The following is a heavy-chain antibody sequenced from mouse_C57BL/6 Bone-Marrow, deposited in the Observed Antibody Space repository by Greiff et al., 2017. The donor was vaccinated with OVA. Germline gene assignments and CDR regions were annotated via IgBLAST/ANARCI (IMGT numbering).Heavy chain of an antibody. V-gene: IGHV1-69*01. Sequence: VQLQQPGAELVMPGASVKLSCKASGYTFTSYWMHWVKQRPGQGLEWIGEIDPSDSYTNYNQKFKGKSTLTVDKSSSTAYMQLSSLTSEDSAVYYCAWAYDYDGPGFAYWGQGTLVTVSA. CDR1: GYTFTSYW. D-gene: IGHD2-4*01. CDR3: AWAYDYDGPGFAY. J-gene: IGHJ3*01. CDR2: IDPSDSYT.